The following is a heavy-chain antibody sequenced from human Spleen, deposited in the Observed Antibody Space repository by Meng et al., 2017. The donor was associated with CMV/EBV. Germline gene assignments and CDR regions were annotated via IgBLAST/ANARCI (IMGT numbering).Heavy chain of an antibody. J-gene: IGHJ6*02. D-gene: IGHD3-10*01. CDR2: IHHSGGT. CDR3: ARGSGGVIIYYYYYAMDV. Sequence: SQTLSLTCAVYGGSFSGYYWGWIRQPPGKGLEWIGEIHHSGGTKYNPSLKSRVTISVDTSKNQFSLGLSSVTAADTAVYYCARGSGGVIIYYYYYAMDVWGQGATVTVSS. V-gene: IGHV4-34*01. CDR1: GGSFSGYY.